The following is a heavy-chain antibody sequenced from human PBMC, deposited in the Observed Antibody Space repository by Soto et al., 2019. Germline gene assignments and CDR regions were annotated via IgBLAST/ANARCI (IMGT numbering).Heavy chain of an antibody. J-gene: IGHJ6*02. V-gene: IGHV5-51*01. Sequence: GESLKISCKGSGYSFTSYWIGWVRQMPGKGLEWMGIIYPGDSDTRYSPSFQGQVTISADKSISTAYLQWSSLKASDTAMYYCARQAKSHYDILTGYSFYGMDVWGQGTTVTVSS. CDR2: IYPGDSDT. D-gene: IGHD3-9*01. CDR1: GYSFTSYW. CDR3: ARQAKSHYDILTGYSFYGMDV.